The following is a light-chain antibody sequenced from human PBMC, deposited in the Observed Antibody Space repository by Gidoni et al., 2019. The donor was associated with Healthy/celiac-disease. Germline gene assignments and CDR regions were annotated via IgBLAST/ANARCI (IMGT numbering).Light chain of an antibody. V-gene: IGKV1-5*01. J-gene: IGKJ2*02. CDR2: DAS. Sequence: DIQMTQSPSTLSASVGDRVTIPCRASQSISSWLAWYQQKPGKAPKLLIYDASSLESGVPSRFSGSGSGTECTLTISSLQPDDFATYYCQQYKGTFGQGTKLEIK. CDR3: QQYKGT. CDR1: QSISSW.